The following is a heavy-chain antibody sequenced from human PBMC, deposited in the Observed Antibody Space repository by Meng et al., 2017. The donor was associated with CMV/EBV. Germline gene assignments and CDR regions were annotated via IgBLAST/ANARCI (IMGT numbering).Heavy chain of an antibody. J-gene: IGHJ4*02. D-gene: IGHD2-21*01. Sequence: GSLRLSCTVSAGSISSYYWTWIRQPPGKGLEWVGYIYYNGNTNYNPSLKSRVTISVDTSKNQFSLKLSSVTAADTAVYYCARDPRRDEIGCWGQGTLVTVSS. CDR3: ARDPRRDEIGC. CDR1: AGSISSYY. V-gene: IGHV4-59*01. CDR2: IYYNGNT.